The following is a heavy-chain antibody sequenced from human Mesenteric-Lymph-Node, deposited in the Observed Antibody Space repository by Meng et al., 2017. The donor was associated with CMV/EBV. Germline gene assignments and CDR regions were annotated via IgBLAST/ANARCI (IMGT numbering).Heavy chain of an antibody. CDR1: GASVTTNNYY. D-gene: IGHD1-7*01. V-gene: IGHV4-61*01. CDR2: IHHNGST. J-gene: IGHJ4*02. Sequence: SETLSLTCTVSGASVTTNNYYWNWIRQSPGKGLEWIGFIHHNGSTLRNPPLDSRVTMSVDMSRNQFSLKLTSVTAADTAVYYCASYDTGTGSFDYWGQGTLVTVSS. CDR3: ASYDTGTGSFDY.